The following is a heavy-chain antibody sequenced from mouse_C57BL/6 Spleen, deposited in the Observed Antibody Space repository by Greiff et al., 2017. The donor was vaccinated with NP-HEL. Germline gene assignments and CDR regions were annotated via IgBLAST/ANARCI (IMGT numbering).Heavy chain of an antibody. CDR1: GYAFSSSW. CDR3: ARGLTGTWFAY. J-gene: IGHJ3*01. D-gene: IGHD4-1*01. CDR2: IYPGDGDT. Sequence: VQLQQSGPELVKPGASVKISCKASGYAFSSSWMNWVKQRPGKGLEWIGRIYPGDGDTNYNGKFKGKATLTADKSSSTAYMQLSSLTSEDSAVYVCARGLTGTWFAYWGQGTLVTVSA. V-gene: IGHV1-82*01.